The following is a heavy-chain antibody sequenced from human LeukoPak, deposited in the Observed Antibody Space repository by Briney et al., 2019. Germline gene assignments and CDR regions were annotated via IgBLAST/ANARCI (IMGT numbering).Heavy chain of an antibody. CDR1: GYTFTSYD. CDR2: MNPNSGNT. D-gene: IGHD3-22*01. Sequence: ASVRVSCKASGYTFTSYDINWVRQAPGQGLEWMGWMNPNSGNTGYAQKFQGRVTMTRNTSISTAYMELSSLRSEDTAVYYCARGVPAHYYDSSGYYHWGQGTLVTVSS. V-gene: IGHV1-8*01. CDR3: ARGVPAHYYDSSGYYH. J-gene: IGHJ5*02.